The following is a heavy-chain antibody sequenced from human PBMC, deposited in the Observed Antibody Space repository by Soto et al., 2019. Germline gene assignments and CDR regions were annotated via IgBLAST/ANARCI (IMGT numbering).Heavy chain of an antibody. J-gene: IGHJ5*02. D-gene: IGHD5-12*01. CDR1: GGTFSNYA. V-gene: IGHV1-69*13. Sequence: SVKVSCKESGGTFSNYAISWVRQAPGQGLEWMGGIIPIFGTANYAQKFQGRVTITADESTSTAYMELSSLRSEDTAIYYCAVGSVDIVPTGMKPFDPWGQGTLVTSPQ. CDR3: AVGSVDIVPTGMKPFDP. CDR2: IIPIFGTA.